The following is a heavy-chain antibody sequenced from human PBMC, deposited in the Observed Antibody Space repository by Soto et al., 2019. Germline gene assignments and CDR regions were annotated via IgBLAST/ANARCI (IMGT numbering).Heavy chain of an antibody. J-gene: IGHJ4*02. V-gene: IGHV4-4*07. CDR2: IHSSGGS. CDR3: ARGRDVLNY. Sequence: SETLSLTCNVSGGSMKTYYWSWIRQSAGKGLEWIGRIHSSGGSNYNPSLKSRVTMSVDTSKNHFSIKLTSVAAADTAIYYCARGRDVLNYWGQGALVTVSS. CDR1: GGSMKTYY.